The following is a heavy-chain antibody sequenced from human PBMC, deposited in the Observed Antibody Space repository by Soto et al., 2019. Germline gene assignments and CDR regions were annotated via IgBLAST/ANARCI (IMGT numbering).Heavy chain of an antibody. D-gene: IGHD1-1*01. Sequence: PGQSMKIYCAASGFTFSSYSMNWVRQAPGKGVEWVSYISSSSSTIYNADSVKGRFTIARENAKSTLFLQMNSLRDEDTAVYYCACIYARPEPQKYGIGSDFDYWGQGTLVTVSS. CDR3: ACIYARPEPQKYGIGSDFDY. V-gene: IGHV3-48*02. CDR2: ISSSSSTI. CDR1: GFTFSSYS. J-gene: IGHJ4*02.